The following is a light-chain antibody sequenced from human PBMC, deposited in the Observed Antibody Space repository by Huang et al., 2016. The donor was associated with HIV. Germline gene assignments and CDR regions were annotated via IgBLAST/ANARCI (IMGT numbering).Light chain of an antibody. CDR1: QRIGTW. J-gene: IGKJ1*01. V-gene: IGKV1-5*03. CDR3: QHYNSFPWT. Sequence: DIQMTQSSATLSASVGDSFTITCRASQRIGTWLAWYQQKPGKAPKLLIYEASTLESGVPSRFSGGGSGTEFTLTINSLQPDDFATYYCQHYNSFPWTFGQGTKVE. CDR2: EAS.